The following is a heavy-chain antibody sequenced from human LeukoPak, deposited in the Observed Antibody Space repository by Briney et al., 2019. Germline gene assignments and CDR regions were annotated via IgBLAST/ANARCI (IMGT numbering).Heavy chain of an antibody. J-gene: IGHJ3*02. V-gene: IGHV4-4*07. CDR3: ARVGFAEATFAFDI. CDR2: IYTSGST. D-gene: IGHD3-10*01. CDR1: GGSISSYY. Sequence: SETLSLTCTVSGGSISSYYWSWIRQPAGKGLEWIGRIYTSGSTNYNPSLKSRVTMSVDTSKNQFSLKLSSVSATDTAVYYCARVGFAEATFAFDIWGQGTLVTVSS.